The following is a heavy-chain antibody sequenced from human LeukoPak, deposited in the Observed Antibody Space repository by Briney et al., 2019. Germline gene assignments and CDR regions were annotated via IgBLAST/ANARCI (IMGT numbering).Heavy chain of an antibody. CDR3: AKHRGYSYGSLGMDV. CDR2: ISYDGSNK. V-gene: IGHV3-30*18. Sequence: GRSLRLSCAASGFTFSSYGMHWVRQAPGKGLEWVAAISYDGSNKYYADSVKGRFTISRDNSKNTLYLQMNSLRAEDTAVYYCAKHRGYSYGSLGMDVWGQGTTVTVSS. J-gene: IGHJ6*02. D-gene: IGHD5-18*01. CDR1: GFTFSSYG.